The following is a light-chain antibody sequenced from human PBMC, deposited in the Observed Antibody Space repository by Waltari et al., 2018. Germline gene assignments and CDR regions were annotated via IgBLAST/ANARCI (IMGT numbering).Light chain of an antibody. Sequence: QSALTQPASVSGSPGQSITISCTGTSSDVGGYNYVSWYQHHPGKAPKLMIYEVSNLPSGVSKRFAGSKSGNTASLTISGLQPDDEADYYCNSYTSSITRVFGTGTKVTVL. J-gene: IGLJ1*01. CDR1: SSDVGGYNY. CDR3: NSYTSSITRV. CDR2: EVS. V-gene: IGLV2-14*01.